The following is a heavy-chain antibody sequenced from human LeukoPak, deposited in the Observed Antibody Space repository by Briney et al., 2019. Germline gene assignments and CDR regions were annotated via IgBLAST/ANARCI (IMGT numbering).Heavy chain of an antibody. CDR3: ARPVGNSGIDF. CDR2: MSYDEINK. Sequence: GGSLRLSGAASGFIFSSYAIHWVRQAPGKGLEWVAVMSYDEINKYYADSVKGRFTISRDNSKNTLYLQMNSLRAEDTAIYYCARPVGNSGIDFWGQGTLVTVSS. CDR1: GFIFSSYA. D-gene: IGHD1-26*01. J-gene: IGHJ4*02. V-gene: IGHV3-30*01.